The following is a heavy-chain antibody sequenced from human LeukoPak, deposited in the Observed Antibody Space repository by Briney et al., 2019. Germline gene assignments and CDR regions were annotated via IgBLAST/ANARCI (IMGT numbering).Heavy chain of an antibody. CDR3: ASLGFCSASNCYSGTFDY. CDR2: IYHSGST. V-gene: IGHV4-4*02. CDR1: GGSISSSNW. Sequence: SETLSLTCAVSGGSISSSNWWSWVRQPPGKGLEWIGEIYHSGSTSYNPSLQNRVVISLDTSKKQFSLQLRSATAADTAVYYCASLGFCSASNCYSGTFDYWGQGTLLTVSS. J-gene: IGHJ4*02. D-gene: IGHD2-15*01.